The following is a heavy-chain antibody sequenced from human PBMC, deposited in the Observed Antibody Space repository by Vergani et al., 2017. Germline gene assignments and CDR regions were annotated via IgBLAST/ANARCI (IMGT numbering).Heavy chain of an antibody. V-gene: IGHV3-23*01. D-gene: IGHD3-22*01. Sequence: EVQLLESGGNLVQPGGSLRLSCAASGFTFTNFAMTWVRQAPGEGLEWVSGISGSGGFTYYADSVQGRFTISRDNSKNTMFLQMNNLRAEDTAVYYCAKDNVPSYYDSSRYCDYWGQGTLVTVSS. CDR1: GFTFTNFA. J-gene: IGHJ4*02. CDR2: ISGSGGFT. CDR3: AKDNVPSYYDSSRYCDY.